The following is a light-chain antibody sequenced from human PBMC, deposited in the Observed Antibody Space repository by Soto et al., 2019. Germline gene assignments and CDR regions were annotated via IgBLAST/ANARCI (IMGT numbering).Light chain of an antibody. J-gene: IGLJ1*01. CDR1: IIDVCGYNY. CDR2: EVS. CDR3: SSYTTSNTYV. V-gene: IGLV2-14*01. Sequence: QSSRAQPASGCGYPGQSFTISCTGRIIDVCGYNYVSWYQQHPGKAPKFMIYEVSRRPSGVSNRFSGSKSGNTASLTVSGLQAEDEADYYRSSYTTSNTYVFGTGTKVTVL.